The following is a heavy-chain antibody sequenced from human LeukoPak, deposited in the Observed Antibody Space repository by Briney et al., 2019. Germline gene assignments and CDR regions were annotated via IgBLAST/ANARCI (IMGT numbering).Heavy chain of an antibody. CDR1: GFTFRHYG. CDR3: AKTWEPKFGFDH. Sequence: GGSLRLSCVASGFTFRHYGMHWVRQAPGKGLECVAFIHYDGSNKYYADSVKGRFTISRDNSKNTLYLQMNSLRTEDTAVYYCAKTWEPKFGFDHWGQGTLVTVSS. V-gene: IGHV3-30*02. CDR2: IHYDGSNK. J-gene: IGHJ4*02. D-gene: IGHD1-26*01.